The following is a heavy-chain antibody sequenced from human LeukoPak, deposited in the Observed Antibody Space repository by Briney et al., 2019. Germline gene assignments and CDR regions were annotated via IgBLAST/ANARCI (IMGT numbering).Heavy chain of an antibody. CDR3: ARDLRKQWELLIGRSFDY. Sequence: GASVKVSCKASGYNLTNYGINWVRQAPGQGLEWMGWINTNTGNPTYAQGFTGRFVFSLDTSVSTAYLQISSLKAEDTAVYYCARDLRKQWELLIGRSFDYWGQGTLVTVSS. D-gene: IGHD1-26*01. J-gene: IGHJ4*02. CDR2: INTNTGNP. CDR1: GYNLTNYG. V-gene: IGHV7-4-1*02.